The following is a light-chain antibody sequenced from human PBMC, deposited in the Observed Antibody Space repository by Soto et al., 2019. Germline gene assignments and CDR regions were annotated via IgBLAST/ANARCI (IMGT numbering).Light chain of an antibody. J-gene: IGLJ1*01. CDR1: SIYVGTYNL. Sequence: QSVLTQPASVSGSPGQSITISCTGTSIYVGTYNLVSWYQHHPGKAPKLLIYDGTKRPSGVSNRFSGSKSGNTASLTISGPQAEDEADYYCCSYATSISYVFGTGTKVTVL. V-gene: IGLV2-23*01. CDR3: CSYATSISYV. CDR2: DGT.